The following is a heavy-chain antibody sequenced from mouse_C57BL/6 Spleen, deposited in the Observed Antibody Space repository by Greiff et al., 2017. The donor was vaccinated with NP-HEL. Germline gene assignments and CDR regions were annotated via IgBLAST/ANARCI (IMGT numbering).Heavy chain of an antibody. V-gene: IGHV1-59*01. D-gene: IGHD1-1*01. CDR2: IDPSDSYT. CDR1: GYTFTSYW. J-gene: IGHJ3*01. CDR3: ARGGNYGSGGFAY. Sequence: QVQLQQPGAELVRPGTSVKLSCKASGYTFTSYWMHWVKQRPGQGLEWIGVIDPSDSYTNYNQKFKGKATLTVDTSSSTAYMQLSSLTSEDSAVYYCARGGNYGSGGFAYWGQGTLVTVSA.